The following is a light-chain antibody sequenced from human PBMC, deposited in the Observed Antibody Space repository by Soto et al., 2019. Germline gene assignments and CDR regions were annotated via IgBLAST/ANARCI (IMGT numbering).Light chain of an antibody. CDR1: QTISSY. CDR2: AAS. V-gene: IGKV1-39*01. Sequence: DIQMTQSPSSLSASVGDRVTITCRASQTISSYLNWYQQKPGKAPKLLIYAASSLQSGVPSRFNGSGSGTDFTLTVSSLQPEDFATYYCQQSYSTRWTFGQGTQVEIK. CDR3: QQSYSTRWT. J-gene: IGKJ1*01.